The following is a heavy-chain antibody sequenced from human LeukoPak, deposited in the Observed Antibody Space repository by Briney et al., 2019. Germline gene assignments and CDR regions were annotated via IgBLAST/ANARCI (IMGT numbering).Heavy chain of an antibody. CDR3: ARLIYGSGSYTAFDI. CDR2: ISRGGSIT. V-gene: IGHV3-64*04. D-gene: IGHD3-10*01. CDR1: GFTLSSYA. Sequence: PGGSLRLSCAASGFTLSSYAMHWVRQAPGKGLEYVSAISRGGSITYYADSLKGRFTISRDNAKNSLYLQMNSLRAEDTAVYYCARLIYGSGSYTAFDIWGQGTMVTVSS. J-gene: IGHJ3*02.